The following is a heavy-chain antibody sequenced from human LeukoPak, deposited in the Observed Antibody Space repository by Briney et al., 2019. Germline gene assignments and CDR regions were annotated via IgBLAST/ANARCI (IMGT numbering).Heavy chain of an antibody. V-gene: IGHV3-74*01. CDR2: IKFDRSLA. CDR1: GFTFSTYW. J-gene: IGHJ2*01. CDR3: VTGHYDSRMYFDL. D-gene: IGHD3-16*01. Sequence: GGSLRLSCGASGFTFSTYWIHWVRQAPGKGLVWVSQIKFDRSLASYADSVKGRFTISRDNAKNTLYLQMNSLGTEDTAVYYCVTGHYDSRMYFDLWGRGTLVTVSS.